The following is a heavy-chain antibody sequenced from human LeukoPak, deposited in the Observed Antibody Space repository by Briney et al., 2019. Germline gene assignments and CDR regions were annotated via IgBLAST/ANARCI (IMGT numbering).Heavy chain of an antibody. Sequence: SETLSLTCTDSGGSISGYYWTWIRQPPGKGLEWIAYIAYTGSTNYNPSLKRRVTISLDTSRNQFSLKLSSVTAADTAVYYCARSSYSDRSGYQFDNWGQGTLVTVSS. CDR2: IAYTGST. CDR1: GGSISGYY. D-gene: IGHD3-22*01. V-gene: IGHV4-59*08. J-gene: IGHJ4*02. CDR3: ARSSYSDRSGYQFDN.